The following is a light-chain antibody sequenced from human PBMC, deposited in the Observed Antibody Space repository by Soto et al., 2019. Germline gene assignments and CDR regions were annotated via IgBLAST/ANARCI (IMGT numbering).Light chain of an antibody. CDR2: KAS. J-gene: IGKJ1*01. V-gene: IGKV1-5*03. CDR1: QTISSW. Sequence: DIQITQSPSTLSGSVGDRVTITCRASQTISSWLAWYQQKPRKAPKLLIYKASTLKSGVPSRFSGSGSGTEFTLTISSLQPDDFATYYCQHYNSYSEAFGQGTKV. CDR3: QHYNSYSEA.